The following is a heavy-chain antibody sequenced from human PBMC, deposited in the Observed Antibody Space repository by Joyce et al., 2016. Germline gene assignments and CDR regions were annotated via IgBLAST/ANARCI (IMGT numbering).Heavy chain of an antibody. D-gene: IGHD1-1*01. V-gene: IGHV1-18*04. J-gene: IGHJ4*02. CDR1: GYSFSNYG. Sequence: QVSLVQSGPEVKKPGASVKVSCSASGYSFSNYGFNWVRQAPGQGLEWMGWISGYNDNAQSAQKFQDRVTLTTDTSTSTAYLELRSLTSDDTAIYFCAREGRSTGLDYWGQGTLVTVSS. CDR3: AREGRSTGLDY. CDR2: ISGYNDNA.